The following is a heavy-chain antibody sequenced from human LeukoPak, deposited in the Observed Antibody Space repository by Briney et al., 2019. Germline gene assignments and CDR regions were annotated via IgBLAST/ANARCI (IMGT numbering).Heavy chain of an antibody. CDR2: IFYSGGT. J-gene: IGHJ3*02. Sequence: ASETLSLTCAVSGGSISSGDYYWSWIRQPPGKGLEWIGYIFYSGGTYYNPSLKSRVTISIDTSKSQFSLKLNSVTAADTALYYCASYAFRGLTRYDAFDIWGQGTMVTVSS. D-gene: IGHD3-10*01. CDR1: GGSISSGDYY. CDR3: ASYAFRGLTRYDAFDI. V-gene: IGHV4-30-4*01.